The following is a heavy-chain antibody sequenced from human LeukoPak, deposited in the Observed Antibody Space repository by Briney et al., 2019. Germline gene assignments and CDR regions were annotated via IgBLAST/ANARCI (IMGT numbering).Heavy chain of an antibody. CDR3: ARRSSLDYDAFDI. V-gene: IGHV4-59*08. Sequence: SETLSLTCTVSGGSISSYYWSWIRQPPGKGLEWIGYIYYSGSTNYNPSLKSRVTISVDTSKNQFSLKLSSVTAADTAVYYCARRSSLDYDAFDIWGQGTMATVSS. D-gene: IGHD3/OR15-3a*01. J-gene: IGHJ3*02. CDR2: IYYSGST. CDR1: GGSISSYY.